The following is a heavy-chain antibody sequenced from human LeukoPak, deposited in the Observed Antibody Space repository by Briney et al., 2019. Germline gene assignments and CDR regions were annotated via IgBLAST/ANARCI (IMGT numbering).Heavy chain of an antibody. V-gene: IGHV4-59*08. Sequence: PSETLSLTCTVSDGSISSYYWSWIRQPPGKGLEWIGYIYYSGSTNYNPSLKSRVTISVDTSKNQFSLKLSSVTAADTAVYYCASEMATIRAFDIWGQGTMVTVSS. CDR1: DGSISSYY. CDR2: IYYSGST. CDR3: ASEMATIRAFDI. D-gene: IGHD5-24*01. J-gene: IGHJ3*02.